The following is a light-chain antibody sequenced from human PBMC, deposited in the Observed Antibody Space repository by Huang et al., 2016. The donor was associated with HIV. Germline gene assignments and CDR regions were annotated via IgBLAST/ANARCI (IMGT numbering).Light chain of an antibody. CDR1: QDIRNA. Sequence: AIQMTQSPSSLSASVGDRVTITCRASQDIRNALGWFQQKPGKAPKLLIFAASSLQSGVSSRFSGSGSGTDFTLTISSLQPEDFSTYYCLQDYNYPATFGQGTKVEIK. V-gene: IGKV1-6*01. CDR3: LQDYNYPAT. J-gene: IGKJ1*01. CDR2: AAS.